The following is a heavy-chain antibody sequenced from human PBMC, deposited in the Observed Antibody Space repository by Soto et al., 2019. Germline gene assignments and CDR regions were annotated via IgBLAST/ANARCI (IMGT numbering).Heavy chain of an antibody. CDR2: IYYSGST. J-gene: IGHJ4*02. CDR1: GGSISSSSYY. Sequence: SETLSLTCTVSGGSISSSSYYWGWIRQPPGKGLEWIGSIYYSGSTYYNPSLKSRVTISVDTSKNQFSLKLSSVTAADTAVYYCARQVGSWYPHYFDYWGQGTLVTVSS. V-gene: IGHV4-39*01. CDR3: ARQVGSWYPHYFDY. D-gene: IGHD6-13*01.